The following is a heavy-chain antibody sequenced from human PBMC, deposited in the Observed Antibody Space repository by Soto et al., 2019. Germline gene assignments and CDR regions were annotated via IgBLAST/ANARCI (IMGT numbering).Heavy chain of an antibody. V-gene: IGHV3-21*01. CDR1: GFTFSSYS. CDR2: ISSSSSYI. CDR3: ARWKSSGYEYGLREDYYYGMDV. J-gene: IGHJ6*02. Sequence: GGSLRLSCAATGFTFSSYSMNWVRQAPGKGLEWVSSISSSSSYIYYADSVKGRFTISRDNAKNSLYLQMNSLRAEDTAVYYCARWKSSGYEYGLREDYYYGMDVWGQGTTVTVSS. D-gene: IGHD5-12*01.